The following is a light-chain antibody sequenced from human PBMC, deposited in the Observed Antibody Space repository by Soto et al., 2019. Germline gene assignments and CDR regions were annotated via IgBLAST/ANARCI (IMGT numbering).Light chain of an antibody. CDR3: QTYTTCPPLS. J-gene: IGKJ4*01. CDR1: QSVTTY. V-gene: IGKV3D-15*01. Sequence: GEWGTLSWRASQSVTTYPTCHPQNPGQAPRLLIQDASNRAPGIPARFSGSGSGTEFTLTISSLQSEDFAVYYCQTYTTCPPLSFAGRTKV. CDR2: DAS.